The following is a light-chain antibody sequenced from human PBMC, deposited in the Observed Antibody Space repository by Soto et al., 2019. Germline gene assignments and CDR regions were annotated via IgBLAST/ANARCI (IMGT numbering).Light chain of an antibody. CDR3: QQYFDVPFI. V-gene: IGKV4-1*01. CDR2: WAS. Sequence: DIVMTQSPDSLAVSLGERATMNCKCSRSVLYKSNNKNHLAWYQQKPGQPPQLIIYWASTRESGVPERFSGSGSGTDFTLTISSLEAEDVAFYWCQQYFDVPFIFGGGTKVEI. CDR1: RSVLYKSNNKNH. J-gene: IGKJ4*01.